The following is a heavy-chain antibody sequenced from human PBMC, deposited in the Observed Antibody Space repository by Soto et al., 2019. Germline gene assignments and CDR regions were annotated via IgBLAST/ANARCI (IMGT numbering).Heavy chain of an antibody. D-gene: IGHD5-18*01. V-gene: IGHV3-23*01. CDR3: AKEGYNQGPGASDI. CDR1: GFTFSSHA. J-gene: IGHJ3*02. CDR2: ISGSGGTT. Sequence: EVQLLESGGGLVQPGGSLRLSCAASGFTFSSHALSWVRQAPGKGLEGVSSISGSGGTTYYADSVKGRFTISRDNSKNRLYLQMNSLRVGDTAVYYCAKEGYNQGPGASDIWGQGTMVTVSS.